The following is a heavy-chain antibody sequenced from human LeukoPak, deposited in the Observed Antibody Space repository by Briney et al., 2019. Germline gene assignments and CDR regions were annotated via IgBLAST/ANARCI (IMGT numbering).Heavy chain of an antibody. CDR2: ISGSGGST. CDR3: ARDRPEILFMDAFDI. V-gene: IGHV3-23*01. D-gene: IGHD1-14*01. CDR1: GFTFSSCA. Sequence: PGGSLRLSCAASGFTFSSCAMSWVRQAPGKGLEWVSAISGSGGSTYYADSVKGRFIISRDNSKNTLYLQMNSLRPEDTAVYYCARDRPEILFMDAFDIWGQGTMVTVSS. J-gene: IGHJ3*02.